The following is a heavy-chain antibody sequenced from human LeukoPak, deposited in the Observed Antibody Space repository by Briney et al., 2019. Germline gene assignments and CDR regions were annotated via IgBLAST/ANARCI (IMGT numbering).Heavy chain of an antibody. J-gene: IGHJ3*02. D-gene: IGHD3-22*01. CDR3: TRGVVLNAFDI. CDR2: INSDGSIT. Sequence: GGSLRLSCAASGFTFSNYLMHWVRQAPGKGLVWVSRINSDGSITNYADAVKGRFTVFRDNAKNTLYLQMNSLRAEDAAVYYCTRGVVLNAFDIWGQGTMVTVSS. CDR1: GFTFSNYL. V-gene: IGHV3-74*01.